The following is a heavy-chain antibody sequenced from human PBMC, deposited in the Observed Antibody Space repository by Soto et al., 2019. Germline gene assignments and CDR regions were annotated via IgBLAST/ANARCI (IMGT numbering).Heavy chain of an antibody. CDR2: TYYRSKWYD. Sequence: PSQTLSHTCAISGDSVSSNSAAWSWIRQSPSRGLEWLGRTYYRSKWYDDFAVSVKSRITINPDTSKNQFSLQLSSVTPEDTAVYYCAREPQSGNYFHYYGLDVWGQGTTVTVSS. V-gene: IGHV6-1*01. J-gene: IGHJ6*02. CDR1: GDSVSSNSAA. D-gene: IGHD1-26*01. CDR3: AREPQSGNYFHYYGLDV.